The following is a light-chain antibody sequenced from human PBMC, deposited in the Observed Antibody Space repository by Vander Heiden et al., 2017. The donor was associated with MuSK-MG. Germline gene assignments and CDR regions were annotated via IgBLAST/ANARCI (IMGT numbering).Light chain of an antibody. Sequence: DIQMTQSPSSLSASVGDRVTITCQASQDISNYLNWYQQKPGKAPKLLIYDASNLETGVPSRFSGSGSGTDFTFTISSLQPEDFATYYCQQYYNLPWTFGQGTKVEIK. CDR1: QDISNY. CDR3: QQYYNLPWT. V-gene: IGKV1-33*01. J-gene: IGKJ1*01. CDR2: DAS.